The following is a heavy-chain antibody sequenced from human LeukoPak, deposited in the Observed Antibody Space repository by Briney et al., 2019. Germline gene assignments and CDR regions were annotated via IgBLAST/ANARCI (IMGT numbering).Heavy chain of an antibody. Sequence: ASVQVSCKASGDTFTGYYMHWVRQAPGQGLEWMGRINPNSGGTNYAQKFQGRVTMTRDTSICTAYMELSRLRSDDTAVYYCARERKVQAGWFDPWGQGTLVTVSS. D-gene: IGHD1-14*01. CDR2: INPNSGGT. CDR3: ARERKVQAGWFDP. V-gene: IGHV1-2*06. J-gene: IGHJ5*02. CDR1: GDTFTGYY.